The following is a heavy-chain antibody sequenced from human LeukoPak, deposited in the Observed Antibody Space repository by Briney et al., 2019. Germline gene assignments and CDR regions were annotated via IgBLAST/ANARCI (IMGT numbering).Heavy chain of an antibody. CDR3: AREWDSGSYYLGYFDY. D-gene: IGHD1-26*01. CDR1: GFTFSDHY. CDR2: IRNKANSYTT. Sequence: GGSLTLSCAASGFTFSDHYMDWVRQAPGKGLEWVGRIRNKANSYTTESAASVKGRFTISRDDSKNSLYLQMNSLKCEDTDVYYCAREWDSGSYYLGYFDYWGQGNLVTVSS. V-gene: IGHV3-72*01. J-gene: IGHJ4*02.